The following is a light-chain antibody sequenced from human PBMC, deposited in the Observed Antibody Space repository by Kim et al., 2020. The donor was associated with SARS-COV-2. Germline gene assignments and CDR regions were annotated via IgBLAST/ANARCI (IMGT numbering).Light chain of an antibody. V-gene: IGLV3-9*01. J-gene: IGLJ2*01. CDR3: QVWDSSPRV. CDR2: RDS. Sequence: VALGQTARITCGGNNIGSKNVHWYQQKPGQAPVLVIYRDSNRPSGIPERFSGSNSGNTATLTISRAQAGDEADYYCQVWDSSPRVFGGGTQLTVL. CDR1: NIGSKN.